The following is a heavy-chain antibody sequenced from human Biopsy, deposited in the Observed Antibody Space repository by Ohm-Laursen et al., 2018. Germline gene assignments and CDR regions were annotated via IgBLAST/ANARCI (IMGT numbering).Heavy chain of an antibody. CDR2: IFYSGII. CDR1: GGSVSSNTNY. CDR3: ARHPTGFWFDP. Sequence: GTLSLTCTVSGGSVSSNTNYWAWIRQPPGKGLEWIGRIFYSGIIYYNPSLKSRVSISVNTSKNQFSLNLNSVTAADTAVYYCARHPTGFWFDPWGQGTLVIVSS. J-gene: IGHJ5*02. V-gene: IGHV4-39*01.